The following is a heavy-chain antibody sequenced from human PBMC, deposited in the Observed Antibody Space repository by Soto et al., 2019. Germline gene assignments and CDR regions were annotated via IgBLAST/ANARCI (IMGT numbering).Heavy chain of an antibody. CDR3: ARDRIVATTPREVCSDY. CDR1: GFTFSTYS. D-gene: IGHD5-12*01. V-gene: IGHV3-21*01. Sequence: GGSLRLSCAASGFTFSTYSMNWVRQAPGKGLEWVSSISSSSSYIFYADSVKGRFTISRDNAKNSLYLQMNSLRAEDTAVYYYARDRIVATTPREVCSDYWGQGTLVTVSS. CDR2: ISSSSSYI. J-gene: IGHJ4*02.